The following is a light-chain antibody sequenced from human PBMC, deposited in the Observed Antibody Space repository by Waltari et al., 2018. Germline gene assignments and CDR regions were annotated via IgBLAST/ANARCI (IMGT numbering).Light chain of an antibody. CDR2: WAS. CDR3: QQYYSTPPLT. Sequence: DIVMTQSPDSLAVSLGEWATINCKSSQSVLYSSNNKNDLAWYQQKPGPPPRLLIYWASTRESGVPDRFSGSGSETDFTLTISSLQAEDVAVYYCQQYYSTPPLTFGGGTKVEIK. CDR1: QSVLYSSNNKND. V-gene: IGKV4-1*01. J-gene: IGKJ4*01.